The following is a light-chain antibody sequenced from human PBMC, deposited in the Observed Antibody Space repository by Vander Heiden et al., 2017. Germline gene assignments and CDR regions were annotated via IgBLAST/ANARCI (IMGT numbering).Light chain of an antibody. CDR2: GNN. CDR1: SSNIGAGYD. Sequence: QSVLTQPPSVSGAPGQRVTISCPGSSSNIGAGYDVHWYQQPPGTAPKLLLYGNNNRPSGVPDRFSGSKSGTSASLAITGLQAEDEADYYCQSYDSSLSGYVFGTGTKVTVL. J-gene: IGLJ1*01. V-gene: IGLV1-40*01. CDR3: QSYDSSLSGYV.